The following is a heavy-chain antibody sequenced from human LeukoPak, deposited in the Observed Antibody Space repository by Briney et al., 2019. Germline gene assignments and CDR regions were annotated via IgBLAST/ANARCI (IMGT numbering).Heavy chain of an antibody. D-gene: IGHD1-26*01. J-gene: IGHJ4*02. CDR2: ISYDGSNK. CDR1: GFTFSSYG. V-gene: IGHV3-30*18. CDR3: AKDRQPLHLLAYYFDY. Sequence: GRSLRLSCSASGFTFSSYGTHWVRQAPGKGLEWVAVISYDGSNKYYADSVKGRFTISRDNSKNTLYLQMNSLRAEDTAVYYCAKDRQPLHLLAYYFDYWGQGTLVTVSS.